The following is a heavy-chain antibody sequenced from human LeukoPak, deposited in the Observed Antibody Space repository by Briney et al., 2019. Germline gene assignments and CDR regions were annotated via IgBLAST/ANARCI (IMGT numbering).Heavy chain of an antibody. Sequence: PSETLSLTCTVSGGSISSYYWSWIRQHPGKGLEWIGYIYYSGSTYYNPSLKSRVTISVDTSKNQFSLKLSSVTAADTAVYYCARDQTRGGAYGMDVWGQGTTVTVSS. D-gene: IGHD1-26*01. V-gene: IGHV4-59*06. CDR2: IYYSGST. J-gene: IGHJ6*02. CDR3: ARDQTRGGAYGMDV. CDR1: GGSISSYY.